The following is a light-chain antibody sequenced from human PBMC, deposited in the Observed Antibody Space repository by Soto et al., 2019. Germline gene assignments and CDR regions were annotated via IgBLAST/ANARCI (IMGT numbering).Light chain of an antibody. CDR2: SNN. CDR3: ASWDDRLGAVI. J-gene: IGLJ2*01. V-gene: IGLV1-47*02. Sequence: HSVLTQPPSSSGAPGQKVFISCYGSSSNIGGTNYAYWYQQLPGAAPKLLMHSNNLRPSGVPERISGSKFGSAASLAISGLRSEDEAVYYCASWDDRLGAVIFGGGNKFTVL. CDR1: SSNIGGTNY.